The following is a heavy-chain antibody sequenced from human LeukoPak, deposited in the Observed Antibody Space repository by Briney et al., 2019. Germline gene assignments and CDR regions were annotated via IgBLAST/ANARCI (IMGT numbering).Heavy chain of an antibody. D-gene: IGHD3-22*01. Sequence: PSETLSLTCTVSGGSVSSGSYYWSWIRQSPGKGLEWIGYIYYSGSTNYNPSLKSRVTISVDTSKNQFTLKLNSVTAAETAVYYCVRLFVDSTGRLDWGQGALVTVSS. CDR3: VRLFVDSTGRLD. CDR1: GGSVSSGSYY. J-gene: IGHJ4*02. V-gene: IGHV4-61*01. CDR2: IYYSGST.